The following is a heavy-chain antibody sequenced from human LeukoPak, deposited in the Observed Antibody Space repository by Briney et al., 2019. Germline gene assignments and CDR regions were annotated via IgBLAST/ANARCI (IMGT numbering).Heavy chain of an antibody. V-gene: IGHV3-21*01. J-gene: IGHJ3*02. CDR2: ISSSSSYI. D-gene: IGHD4-17*01. Sequence: GGSLRLSCAASGFTFSRYTINWVCQAPGKGLEWVSSISSSSSYIYYADSVKGRFSISRDNAKNSLYLQMNSLRAEDTAVYYCARDDYGDYVGAFDIWGQGTMVTVSS. CDR1: GFTFSRYT. CDR3: ARDDYGDYVGAFDI.